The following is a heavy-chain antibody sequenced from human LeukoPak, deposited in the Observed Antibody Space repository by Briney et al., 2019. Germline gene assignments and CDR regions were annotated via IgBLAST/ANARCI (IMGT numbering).Heavy chain of an antibody. J-gene: IGHJ5*02. V-gene: IGHV4-39*07. CDR1: GGSISSCSYY. CDR2: IYYSGST. Sequence: SETLSLTCTVSGGSISSCSYYWGWIRQPPGKGLEWIGSIYYSGSTYYNPSLKSRVTISVDTSKNQFSLKLSSVTAADTAVYYCARPSAVTVWDLVPWGQGTLVTVSS. CDR3: ARPSAVTVWDLVP. D-gene: IGHD2-21*02.